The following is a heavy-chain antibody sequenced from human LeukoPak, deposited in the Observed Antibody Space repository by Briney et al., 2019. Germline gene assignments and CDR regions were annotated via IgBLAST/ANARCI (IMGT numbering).Heavy chain of an antibody. CDR2: IYPGDSDT. V-gene: IGHV5-51*01. J-gene: IGHJ4*02. CDR1: GYSFSNYW. Sequence: GESLKISCKGSGYSFSNYWIGWVRQMSGKGLERMGIIYPGDSDTRYSPSFQGQVTISADKSINTAYLQWSSLKASDTAMYCCAMHYGSGSAFDYWGQGTLVTVSS. CDR3: AMHYGSGSAFDY. D-gene: IGHD3-10*01.